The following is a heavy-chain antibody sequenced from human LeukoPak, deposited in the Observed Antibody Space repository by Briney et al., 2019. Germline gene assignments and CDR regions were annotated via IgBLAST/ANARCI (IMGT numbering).Heavy chain of an antibody. V-gene: IGHV3-48*04. D-gene: IGHD5-18*01. J-gene: IGHJ4*02. Sequence: PGGSLRLSCAASGFTFSSYSMNWVRQAPGKGLEWVSYISSSSSTIYYADSVKGRFTISRDNAKNSLYLQMNSLRAEDTAVYYCARDVDTAMVYLFDYWGQGTLVTVSS. CDR2: ISSSSSTI. CDR3: ARDVDTAMVYLFDY. CDR1: GFTFSSYS.